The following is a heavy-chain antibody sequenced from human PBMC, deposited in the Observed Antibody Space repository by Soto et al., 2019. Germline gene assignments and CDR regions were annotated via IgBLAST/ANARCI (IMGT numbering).Heavy chain of an antibody. J-gene: IGHJ4*02. D-gene: IGHD3-22*01. CDR1: GFTFSSYA. Sequence: EVQLLESGGSLVQPGGSLRLSCAASGFTFSSYAMSWVRQAPGKGLEWVSAISGSGGSTYYADSVKGRFTISRDNSKNTLYLQMNSLRAEDTAVYYCAKDLVEGYYYDSSGYYFDYWGQGTLVTVSS. CDR3: AKDLVEGYYYDSSGYYFDY. CDR2: ISGSGGST. V-gene: IGHV3-23*01.